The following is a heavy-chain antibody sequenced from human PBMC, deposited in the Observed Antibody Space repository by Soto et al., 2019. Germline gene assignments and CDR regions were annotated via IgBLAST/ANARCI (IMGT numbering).Heavy chain of an antibody. CDR3: ARDLVGVGSSGLPDPRGINWFDP. D-gene: IGHD6-19*01. V-gene: IGHV1-18*01. Sequence: QVQLVQSGAEVKKPGASVKVSCKASGYTFTSYGISWVRQAPGQGLEWMGWISAYNGNTNYAQKLQGRVNMTTDTATKTAYMELRSLRSDDTAVYYCARDLVGVGSSGLPDPRGINWFDPWGQGTLVTVSS. J-gene: IGHJ5*02. CDR1: GYTFTSYG. CDR2: ISAYNGNT.